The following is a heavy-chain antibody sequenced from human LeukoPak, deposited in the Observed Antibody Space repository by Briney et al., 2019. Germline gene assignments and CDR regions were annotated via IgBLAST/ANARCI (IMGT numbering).Heavy chain of an antibody. Sequence: SETLSLTCTVSGGSVSSGSYYWSWTRQPPGKGLEWIGYIYYSGSTNYNPSLKSRVTISVDTSKNQFSLKLSSVTAADTAVYYCARDRGRTDYYDSSGPSNRDWFDPWGQGTLVTVSS. J-gene: IGHJ5*02. CDR1: GGSVSSGSYY. CDR2: IYYSGST. V-gene: IGHV4-61*01. D-gene: IGHD3-22*01. CDR3: ARDRGRTDYYDSSGPSNRDWFDP.